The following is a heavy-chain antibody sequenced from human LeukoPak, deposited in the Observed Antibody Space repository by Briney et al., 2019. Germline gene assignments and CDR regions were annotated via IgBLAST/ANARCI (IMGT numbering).Heavy chain of an antibody. J-gene: IGHJ1*01. D-gene: IGHD6-19*01. CDR2: INHSGST. CDR3: AREPKTYSSGWYSGGYFQH. Sequence: GSLRLSCAASGFTFSSYSMNWIRQPPGKGLEWIGEINHSGSTNYNPSLKSRVTISVDTSKNQFSLKLSSVTAADTAVYYCAREPKTYSSGWYSGGYFQHWGQGTLVTVSS. V-gene: IGHV4-34*01. CDR1: GFTFSSYS.